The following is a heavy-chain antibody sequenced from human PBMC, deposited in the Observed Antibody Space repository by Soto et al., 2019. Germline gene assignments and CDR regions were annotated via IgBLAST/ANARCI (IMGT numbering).Heavy chain of an antibody. CDR2: ISGSGGST. V-gene: IGHV3-23*01. CDR3: AKVGADYDSSGLFDY. Sequence: GGSLRLSCAASGFTFSSYAMSWVRQAPGKGLEWVSAISGSGGSTYYADSVKGRFTISRDNSKKTLYLQMNSLRAEDTAVYYCAKVGADYDSSGLFDYWGQGTLVTVSS. CDR1: GFTFSSYA. D-gene: IGHD3-22*01. J-gene: IGHJ4*02.